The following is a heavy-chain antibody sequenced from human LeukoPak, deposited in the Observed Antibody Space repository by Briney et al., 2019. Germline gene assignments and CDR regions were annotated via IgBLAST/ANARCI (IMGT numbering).Heavy chain of an antibody. CDR2: IFSGDSYT. Sequence: GGALKISCKGFGYSFSSYWIGWVGPMAGEGLGWVGIIFSGDSYTRYSPSFQGQVTISADKSISTAYLQWSSLKASDTAMYYCARPLGKYYDSSGYRRDDAFDIWGQGTMVTVSS. J-gene: IGHJ3*02. D-gene: IGHD3-22*01. CDR1: GYSFSSYW. CDR3: ARPLGKYYDSSGYRRDDAFDI. V-gene: IGHV5-51*01.